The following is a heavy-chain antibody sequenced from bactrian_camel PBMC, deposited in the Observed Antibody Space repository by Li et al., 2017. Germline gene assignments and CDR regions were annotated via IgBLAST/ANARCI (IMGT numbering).Heavy chain of an antibody. Sequence: HVQLVESGGASVQTGGSLRLSCAASATSCIGWFRQVPGKAREEVAGSAYADSVKGRLTISRDNAKNTVYLQMNSLKPEDTAMYYCKTVCRGRDFWGQGTQVTVS. CDR2: S. J-gene: IGHJ4*01. V-gene: IGHV3S53*01. CDR1: ATSC. CDR3: KTVCRGRDF.